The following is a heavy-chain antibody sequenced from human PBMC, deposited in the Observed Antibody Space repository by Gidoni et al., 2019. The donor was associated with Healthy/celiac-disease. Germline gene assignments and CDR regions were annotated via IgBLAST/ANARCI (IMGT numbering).Heavy chain of an antibody. V-gene: IGHV4-34*01. CDR1: GGSFSGYY. CDR2: INHSGST. Sequence: QVQLQQWGAGLLKPSETLSPTCAVYGGSFSGYYWSWIRQPPGKGLDWIGEINHSGSTNYNPSLKSRVTISVDTSKNQFSLKLSSVTAADTAVYYCARALYGSGSYMWPGQLQGRFYYGMDVWGQGTTVTVSS. CDR3: ARALYGSGSYMWPGQLQGRFYYGMDV. J-gene: IGHJ6*02. D-gene: IGHD3-10*01.